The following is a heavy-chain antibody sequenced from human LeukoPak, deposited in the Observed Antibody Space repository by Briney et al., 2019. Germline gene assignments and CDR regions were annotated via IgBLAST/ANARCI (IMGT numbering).Heavy chain of an antibody. D-gene: IGHD6-13*01. V-gene: IGHV4-39*07. CDR2: IYYSGST. CDR3: ARYSIAGPYYFDY. Sequence: KPSETLSLTCTVSGGSISSSSYYWGWIRQPPGKGLGWIGTIYYSGSTSYNPSLKSRVTISLDTSKNQFSLKLSSVTAADTAVYFCARYSIAGPYYFDYWGQGTLVTVSS. CDR1: GGSISSSSYY. J-gene: IGHJ4*02.